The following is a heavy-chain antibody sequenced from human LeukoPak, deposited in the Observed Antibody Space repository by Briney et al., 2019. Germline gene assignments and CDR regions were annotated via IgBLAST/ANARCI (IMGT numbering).Heavy chain of an antibody. J-gene: IGHJ6*03. CDR1: VFTFSSYA. CDR2: ISYGGSNK. CDR3: ARGGYCSSTSCYRTFYYYYMDV. V-gene: IGHV3-30*01. D-gene: IGHD2-2*01. Sequence: GWSLKLSCAASVFTFSSYAMHWVRQAPGKGLAGVAFISYGGSNKYYADSVKGRFTISRDNSKNTLYLKMNSLRAEDTDVYYCARGGYCSSTSCYRTFYYYYMDVWGKGTTVTVSS.